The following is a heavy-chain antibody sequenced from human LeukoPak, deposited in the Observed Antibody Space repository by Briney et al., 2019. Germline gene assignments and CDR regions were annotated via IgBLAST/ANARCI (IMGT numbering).Heavy chain of an antibody. D-gene: IGHD3-22*01. Sequence: GASVTVSCKASGYTFTGYYMHWVRQAPGQGLEWMGWINPNSGGTNYAQKFQGRVTMTRDTSISTAYMELSRLRSEDTAVYYCARGWSLSYYDSSGYYYWGQGTLVTVSS. V-gene: IGHV1-2*02. J-gene: IGHJ4*02. CDR2: INPNSGGT. CDR1: GYTFTGYY. CDR3: ARGWSLSYYDSSGYYY.